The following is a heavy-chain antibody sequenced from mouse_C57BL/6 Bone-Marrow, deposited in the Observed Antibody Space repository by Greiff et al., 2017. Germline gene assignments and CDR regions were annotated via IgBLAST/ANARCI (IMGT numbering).Heavy chain of an antibody. D-gene: IGHD2-3*01. V-gene: IGHV1-74*01. Sequence: QVQLQQPGAELVKPGASVKVSCKASGYTFTSYWMHWVKQRPGQGLEWIGRIHPSDSDTNYNQKFKGKATLTVDKSSSTAYMRLSSGTSEDSAVDYCAIEDGPGAWFAYWGQGTLVTVSA. CDR3: AIEDGPGAWFAY. J-gene: IGHJ3*01. CDR2: IHPSDSDT. CDR1: GYTFTSYW.